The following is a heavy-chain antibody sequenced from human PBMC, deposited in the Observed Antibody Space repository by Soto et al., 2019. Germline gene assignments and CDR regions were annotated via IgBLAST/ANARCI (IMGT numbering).Heavy chain of an antibody. CDR1: GFTFSSYG. J-gene: IGHJ4*02. V-gene: IGHV3-33*01. Sequence: QVQLVESGGGVVQPGRSLRLSCAASGFTFSSYGMHWVRQAPGKGLEWVAVIWYDGSNKYYADSVKGRFTISRDNSKTTLYLQMTSMRAEDTAVYYCAREGRVGDYGHVDYWGQGTLVTVSS. CDR3: AREGRVGDYGHVDY. D-gene: IGHD4-17*01. CDR2: IWYDGSNK.